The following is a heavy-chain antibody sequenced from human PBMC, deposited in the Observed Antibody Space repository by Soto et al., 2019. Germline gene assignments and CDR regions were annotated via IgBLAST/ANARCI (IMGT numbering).Heavy chain of an antibody. V-gene: IGHV3-30*18. CDR1: GFTFSSYG. D-gene: IGHD3-22*01. J-gene: IGHJ4*02. CDR2: ISYDGSNK. CDR3: AKSRYYYDSSGYYYVGYFDY. Sequence: PGGSLRLSCAASGFTFSSYGMHWVRQAPGKGLEWVAVISYDGSNKYYADSVKGRFTISRDNSKNTLYLQMNSLRAEDTAVYYCAKSRYYYDSSGYYYVGYFDYWGQGTLVTVSS.